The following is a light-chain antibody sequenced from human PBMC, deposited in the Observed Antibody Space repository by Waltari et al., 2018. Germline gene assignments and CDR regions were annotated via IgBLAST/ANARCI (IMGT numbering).Light chain of an antibody. Sequence: EIVLTQSPATLSLSPGESATLSCRASQSVGRSLAWYQQKPGQAPRLVLYAASNTATGIPDRCSGRNSGTDFSLTSSSQEAEDFAVYYCQQRSSWPWTFGLGTKVEVK. CDR1: QSVGRS. CDR2: AAS. J-gene: IGKJ1*01. V-gene: IGKV3-11*01. CDR3: QQRSSWPWT.